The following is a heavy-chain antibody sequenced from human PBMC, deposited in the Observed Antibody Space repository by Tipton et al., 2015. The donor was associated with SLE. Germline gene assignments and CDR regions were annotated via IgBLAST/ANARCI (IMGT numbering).Heavy chain of an antibody. D-gene: IGHD1-26*01. CDR2: VYYSGST. J-gene: IGHJ3*02. CDR1: GGSLSTYY. Sequence: TLSLTCTVSGGSLSTYYWSWIRLAPGKGLEWIGYVYYSGSTSNNPSLKSRLTISVDTSRNQFSLKLSSVTPADTAVYFCARGGIVGVQYDGFDIWGQGTMVTVSS. CDR3: ARGGIVGVQYDGFDI. V-gene: IGHV4-59*01.